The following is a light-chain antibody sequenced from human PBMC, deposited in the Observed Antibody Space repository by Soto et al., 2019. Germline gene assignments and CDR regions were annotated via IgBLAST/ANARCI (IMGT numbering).Light chain of an antibody. CDR2: GAS. J-gene: IGKJ2*01. Sequence: EIVLTQSPGTLSLSPGERATLSCRASQSVSSSYLAWYQQKPGQATRLLIYGASSRATGIPDRFSGSGSGTDFTLTISRLEPEDFAVYYCQQYGSSPPYTFGHWTKLEIK. CDR1: QSVSSSY. V-gene: IGKV3-20*01. CDR3: QQYGSSPPYT.